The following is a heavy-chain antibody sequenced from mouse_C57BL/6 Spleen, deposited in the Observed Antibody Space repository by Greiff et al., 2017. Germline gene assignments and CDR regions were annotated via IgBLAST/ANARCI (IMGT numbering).Heavy chain of an antibody. CDR1: GYTFTDYN. J-gene: IGHJ2*01. V-gene: IGHV1-22*01. CDR2: INPNNGGT. CDR3: AICSSDAGY. D-gene: IGHD1-1*01. Sequence: VQLKESGPELVKPGASVKMSCKASGYTFTDYNMHWVKQSHGKSLEWIGYINPNNGGTSYNQKFKGKATLTVNKSSSTAYMERRSLTSEDSAVYYCAICSSDAGYWGQGTTLTVSS.